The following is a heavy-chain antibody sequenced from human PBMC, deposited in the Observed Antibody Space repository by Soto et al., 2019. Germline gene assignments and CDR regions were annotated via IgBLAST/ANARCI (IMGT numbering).Heavy chain of an antibody. CDR3: ARGAVVNFDS. V-gene: IGHV4-61*01. CDR1: GGSVSSASYY. CDR2: IYYSGST. Sequence: SETLSLTCTVSGGSVSSASYYWSWIRQPPGKGLEWIGYIYYSGSTNYNPSLKSRVTISVDTSKNQFSLELTSVTAADTAVYYCARGAVVNFDSWGQGTLVTVSS. D-gene: IGHD3-22*01. J-gene: IGHJ4*02.